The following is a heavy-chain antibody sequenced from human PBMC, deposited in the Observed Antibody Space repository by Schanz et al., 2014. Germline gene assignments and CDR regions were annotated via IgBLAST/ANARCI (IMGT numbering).Heavy chain of an antibody. Sequence: QVQLVQSGAEVKKPGASVRVSCKVSGYAFTTYGISWVRQAPGQGLEWLGWIRPDNGHTTYSQKVRDRVIFTTDTSANTAYMELRSLRSDDTAHYYCVRVPSRDVSFDLWGRGTLVTV. CDR3: VRVPSRDVSFDL. D-gene: IGHD3-16*01. CDR2: IRPDNGHT. CDR1: GYAFTTYG. V-gene: IGHV1-18*01. J-gene: IGHJ2*01.